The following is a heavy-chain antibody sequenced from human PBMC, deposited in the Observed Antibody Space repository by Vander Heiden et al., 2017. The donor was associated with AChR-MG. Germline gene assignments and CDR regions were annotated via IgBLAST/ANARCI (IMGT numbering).Heavy chain of an antibody. CDR2: ISSSSSTI. V-gene: IGHV3-48*02. J-gene: IGHJ4*02. CDR3: ASPELGATWDLDY. CDR1: GLTFSDYS. Sequence: EVQLVASGGGLVQPEGSLRLSCAASGLTFSDYSMNWVRQAPGKGLEWVSYISSSSSTIYYADSVKGRFTISRDNAKNSLYLQMNSLRDEDTAVYYCASPELGATWDLDYWGQGTLVTVS. D-gene: IGHD1-26*01.